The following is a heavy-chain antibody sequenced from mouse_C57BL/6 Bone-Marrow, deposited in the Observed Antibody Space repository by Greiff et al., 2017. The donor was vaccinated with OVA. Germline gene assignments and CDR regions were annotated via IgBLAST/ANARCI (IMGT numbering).Heavy chain of an antibody. J-gene: IGHJ2*01. V-gene: IGHV1-39*01. CDR3: ARGGLLLRPHYFGD. Sequence: VQLQQSGPELVKPGASVKISCKASGYSFTDYNMNWVKQSNGKSLEWIGVINPNYGTTSYNQKFKGKATLTVDQSSSTAYMQLNSLTSEDSAVYYGARGGLLLRPHYFGDWGKGTTLTVSS. D-gene: IGHD1-1*01. CDR1: GYSFTDYN. CDR2: INPNYGTT.